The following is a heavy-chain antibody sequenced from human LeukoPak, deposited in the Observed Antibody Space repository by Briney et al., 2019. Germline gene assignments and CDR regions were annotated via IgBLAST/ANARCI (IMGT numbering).Heavy chain of an antibody. CDR3: ARDRGYCSGGSCYISNSTFDY. CDR1: GFTFSSYS. Sequence: GGSLRLSCAASGFTFSSYSMNWVRQAPGKGLEWVSSISSSSSYIYYADSVKGRFTISRDNAKNSLYLQMNSLRAEDTAVYYCARDRGYCSGGSCYISNSTFDYWGQGTLVTVSS. D-gene: IGHD2-15*01. J-gene: IGHJ4*02. CDR2: ISSSSSYI. V-gene: IGHV3-21*01.